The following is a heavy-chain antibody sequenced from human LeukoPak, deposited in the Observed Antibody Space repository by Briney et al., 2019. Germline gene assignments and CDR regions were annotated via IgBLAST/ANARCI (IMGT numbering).Heavy chain of an antibody. J-gene: IGHJ6*03. V-gene: IGHV3-13*01. CDR1: RFTFSRYD. CDR2: ICSAGDT. CDR3: ARGPMDV. Sequence: GGSLTLSCLSCRFTFSRYDMHWVRQPTGKGLDGVSAICSAGDTYYPGSGMGRFTISRENAKNSSYLQMNSLRAGDTAVYYWARGPMDVWGKGTTVTVSS.